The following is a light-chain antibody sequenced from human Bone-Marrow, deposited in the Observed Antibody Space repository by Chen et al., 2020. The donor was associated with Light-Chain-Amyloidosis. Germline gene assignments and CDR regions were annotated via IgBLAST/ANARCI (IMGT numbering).Light chain of an antibody. V-gene: IGLV3-25*03. Sequence: SYELTQPPSVSVSPGQTARITCSGDDLPTKYAYWYQQKPGQAPVVIHRDTERPSGISERFSGSSSGTTATLTISGVQAEDEADYHCQSADSSGTYEVIFGGGTKLTVL. CDR3: QSADSSGTYEVI. CDR2: RDT. J-gene: IGLJ2*01. CDR1: DLPTKY.